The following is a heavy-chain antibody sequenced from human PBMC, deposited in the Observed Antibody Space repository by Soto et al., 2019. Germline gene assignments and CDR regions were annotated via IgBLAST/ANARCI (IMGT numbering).Heavy chain of an antibody. CDR3: ARARYSNWTGAFDV. CDR1: GYRFSIYW. CDR2: IYPGDSRS. V-gene: IGHV5-51*01. J-gene: IGHJ3*01. D-gene: IGHD1-20*01. Sequence: PGESLKISCKGSGYRFSIYWIGWVRQMPGKGLEWVGNIYPGDSRSTYSPSYQGQVIISADKSIDTAYLQWSSLKASDTAIYYCARARYSNWTGAFDVWGQGTMVTVSS.